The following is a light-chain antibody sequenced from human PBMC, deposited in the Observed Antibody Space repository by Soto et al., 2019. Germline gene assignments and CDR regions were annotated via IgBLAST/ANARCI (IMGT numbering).Light chain of an antibody. V-gene: IGKV3-15*01. CDR3: QQYNNWPPWT. CDR2: GAS. J-gene: IGKJ1*01. CDR1: QSVSSN. Sequence: EIMMKQSPATLSVSPGERATLSCRSSQSVSSNLAWYQQKPGQAPRLLIYGASTRATGIPARFSGSGSGTEFTQTIRSLQSEDFAVYYCQQYNNWPPWTFGQGTKVEVK.